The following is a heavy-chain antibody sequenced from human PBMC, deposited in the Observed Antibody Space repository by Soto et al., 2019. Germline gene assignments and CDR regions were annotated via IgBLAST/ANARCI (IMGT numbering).Heavy chain of an antibody. CDR3: ARGLASGSYYLLDY. V-gene: IGHV1-8*01. CDR2: INPNSGNI. D-gene: IGHD3-10*01. CDR1: GDPFTTYD. Sequence: ASVKVSCTASGDPFTTYDITWVRHATGHGLEWMGWINPNSGNICYAQRFQGRVTMTRDTAIRTAYMEGSSLRADDTAVYYCARGLASGSYYLLDYWGQGTLVTVSS. J-gene: IGHJ4*02.